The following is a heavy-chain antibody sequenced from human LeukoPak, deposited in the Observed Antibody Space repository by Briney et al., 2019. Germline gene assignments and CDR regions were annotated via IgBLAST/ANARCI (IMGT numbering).Heavy chain of an antibody. V-gene: IGHV3-48*03. CDR2: ISTSGSSV. CDR3: ARVGREVTTGYFDD. Sequence: GGSLRLSCVASGFSFSTYEMNWVRQAPGKGLEWVAYISTSGSSVYYADSLKGRITVSRDNAKSSLFLQVDSLTVADTAVYYCARVGREVTTGYFDDWGQGTLVAVSS. CDR1: GFSFSTYE. J-gene: IGHJ4*02. D-gene: IGHD2-21*02.